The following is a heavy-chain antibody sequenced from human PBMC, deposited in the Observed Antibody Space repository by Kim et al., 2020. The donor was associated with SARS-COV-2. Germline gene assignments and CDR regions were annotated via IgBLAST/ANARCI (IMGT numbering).Heavy chain of an antibody. CDR3: ARDPRIAAAGLLDY. Sequence: ADSVKSRFTIARGNAKNSLYLQMNSLRAEDTAVYYCARDPRIAAAGLLDYWGQGTLVTVSS. V-gene: IGHV3-21*01. J-gene: IGHJ4*02. D-gene: IGHD6-25*01.